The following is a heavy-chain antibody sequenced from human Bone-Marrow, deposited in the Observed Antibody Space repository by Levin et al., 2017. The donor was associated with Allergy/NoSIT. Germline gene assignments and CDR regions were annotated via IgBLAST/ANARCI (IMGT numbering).Heavy chain of an antibody. V-gene: IGHV3-64D*06. CDR2: ISSNGGST. CDR3: VKSPRVATIGDY. J-gene: IGHJ4*02. Sequence: GESLKISCSASGFTFSSYAMHWVRQAPGKGLEYVSAISSNGGSTYYADSVKGRFTISRDNSKNTLYLQMSSLRAEDTAVYYCVKSPRVATIGDYWGQGTLVTVSS. CDR1: GFTFSSYA. D-gene: IGHD5-12*01.